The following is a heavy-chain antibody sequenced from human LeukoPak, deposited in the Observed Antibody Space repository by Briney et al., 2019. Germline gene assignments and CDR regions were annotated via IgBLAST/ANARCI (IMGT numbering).Heavy chain of an antibody. J-gene: IGHJ4*02. CDR2: ISWNSGSI. CDR1: GFTFDDYA. V-gene: IGHV3-9*03. D-gene: IGHD3-22*01. CDR3: AKGYYYDSSGYLDY. Sequence: PGGSLRLSCAASGFTFDDYAMHWVRQAPGKGLEWVSGISWNSGSIGYADSVKGRFTISRDNAKNSLYLQMNSLRAEDIALYYCAKGYYYDSSGYLDYWGQGTLVTVSS.